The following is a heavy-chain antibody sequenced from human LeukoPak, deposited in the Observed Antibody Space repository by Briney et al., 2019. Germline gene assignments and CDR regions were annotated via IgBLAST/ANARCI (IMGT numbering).Heavy chain of an antibody. CDR2: ISSSSGTI. V-gene: IGHV3-11*01. CDR3: ATGRGYSGFDLHAFDI. D-gene: IGHD5-12*01. J-gene: IGHJ3*02. CDR1: GFIFSDYY. Sequence: PGGSLRLSCAASGFIFSDYYMSWIRQAPGKGLEWVSYISSSSGTIYYADPVKGRFTISRDNAKNSLYLQMNSLRAEDTAVYSCATGRGYSGFDLHAFDIWGQGTVVTVSS.